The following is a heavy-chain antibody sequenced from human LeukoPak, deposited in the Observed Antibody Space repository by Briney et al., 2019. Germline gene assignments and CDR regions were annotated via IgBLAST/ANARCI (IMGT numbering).Heavy chain of an antibody. V-gene: IGHV1-18*04. D-gene: IGHD3-10*01. Sequence: ASVKVSCKASGYTFTSYGISWVRQAPGQGLEWMGGISAYNGNANYAQKLQGRVTMTTDTSTSTAYMELRSLRSDDTAVYYCARDGGSGSYFDYYYYYGMDVWGKGTTVTVAS. CDR1: GYTFTSYG. CDR3: ARDGGSGSYFDYYYYYGMDV. J-gene: IGHJ6*04. CDR2: ISAYNGNA.